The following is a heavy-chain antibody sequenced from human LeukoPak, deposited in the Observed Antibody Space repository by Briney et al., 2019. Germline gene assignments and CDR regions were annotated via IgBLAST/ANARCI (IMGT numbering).Heavy chain of an antibody. V-gene: IGHV4-31*03. Sequence: SETLSLTCTVSGGSISSGGYYWSWIRQHPGKGLEWIGYIYYSGSTYYNPSLKSRVTISVDTSKNQFSLKLSSVTAADTAVYYCARRGSSGWPPFDYWGQGTLVTVSS. J-gene: IGHJ4*02. D-gene: IGHD6-19*01. CDR2: IYYSGST. CDR1: GGSISSGGYY. CDR3: ARRGSSGWPPFDY.